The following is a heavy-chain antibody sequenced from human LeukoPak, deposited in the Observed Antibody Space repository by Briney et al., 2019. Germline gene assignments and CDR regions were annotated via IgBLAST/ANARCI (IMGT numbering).Heavy chain of an antibody. CDR2: IYSGGST. Sequence: PGGSLRLSCAASGFTVSSNYMSWVRQAPGKGLEWVSVIYSGGSTYYADSVKGRFTISRDNAKNTLYLQMNSLRAEDTAVYYCARDSYYYDSSGYYHWFDPWGQGTLVTVSS. D-gene: IGHD3-22*01. V-gene: IGHV3-53*01. J-gene: IGHJ5*02. CDR1: GFTVSSNY. CDR3: ARDSYYYDSSGYYHWFDP.